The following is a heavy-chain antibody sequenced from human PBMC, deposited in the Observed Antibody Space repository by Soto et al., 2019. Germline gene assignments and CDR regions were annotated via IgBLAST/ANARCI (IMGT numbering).Heavy chain of an antibody. CDR1: GCTVSGDA. CDR2: ISGSGGST. Sequence: HPGGSLRQSCAASGCTVSGDARSLVRQAPGKGLEWVSAISGSGGSTYYADSVKGRFTISRDNSKNTLYLQMNSLRAEDTAVYYCAKDTGITMIVVVMAPGAFDIWGQGTMVTVSS. CDR3: AKDTGITMIVVVMAPGAFDI. V-gene: IGHV3-23*01. J-gene: IGHJ3*02. D-gene: IGHD3-22*01.